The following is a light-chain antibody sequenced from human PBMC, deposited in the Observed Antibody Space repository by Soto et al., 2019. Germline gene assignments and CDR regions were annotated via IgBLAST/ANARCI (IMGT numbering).Light chain of an antibody. V-gene: IGKV3-15*01. Sequence: EIVMTQSPATLSVSPGERATLSCRASQSISTELAWYQQKPGQPPRLLIYSASTWATGVPARFTGSGSGSEFTLTISGLQSEDFAVYYCQQGHNWPLTFGQRTRVEI. CDR1: QSISTE. CDR2: SAS. J-gene: IGKJ2*01. CDR3: QQGHNWPLT.